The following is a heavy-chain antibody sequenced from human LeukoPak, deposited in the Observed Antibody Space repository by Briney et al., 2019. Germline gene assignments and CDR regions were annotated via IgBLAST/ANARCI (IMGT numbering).Heavy chain of an antibody. CDR3: ARDDYGDYVPFDC. J-gene: IGHJ4*02. CDR2: ISSSGSTI. CDR1: GFTFSDYY. D-gene: IGHD4-17*01. Sequence: PAGTLRLSCAASGFTFSDYYMSWIRQAPGKGLEWVSYISSSGSTIYYADSVKGRFTSSRDNAKNSLYLQMNSLRAEDSAVYYCARDDYGDYVPFDCWGQGTLVTVSS. V-gene: IGHV3-11*01.